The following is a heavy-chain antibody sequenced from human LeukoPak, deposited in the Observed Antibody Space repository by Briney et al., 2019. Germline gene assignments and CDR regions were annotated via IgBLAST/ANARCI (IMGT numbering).Heavy chain of an antibody. V-gene: IGHV3-7*01. J-gene: IGHJ4*02. CDR2: IKQDGSEK. CDR3: ARGLAAGGPCSY. CDR1: GFTFSGYW. D-gene: IGHD6-13*01. Sequence: GGSLRLSCAASGFTFSGYWMSWVRQAPGKGLEWVANIKQDGSEKYYVDSVRGRFTISRDNAKNSLFLQMDSLRVEDTAVYYCARGLAAGGPCSYWGQGTLVTVSS.